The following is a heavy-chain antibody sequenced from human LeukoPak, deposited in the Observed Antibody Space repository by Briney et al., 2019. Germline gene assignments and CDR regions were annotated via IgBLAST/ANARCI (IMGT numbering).Heavy chain of an antibody. Sequence: ASVTVSCKASGYTFTSYGISWVRQAPGQGLEWMGWISAYNGNTNYAQKLQVRVTMTTDTSTSTAYMELRSLRSDDTAVYYCARDYSESPVNFWSGYLGDFDYWGQGTLVTVSS. D-gene: IGHD3-3*01. CDR2: ISAYNGNT. CDR3: ARDYSESPVNFWSGYLGDFDY. CDR1: GYTFTSYG. J-gene: IGHJ4*02. V-gene: IGHV1-18*01.